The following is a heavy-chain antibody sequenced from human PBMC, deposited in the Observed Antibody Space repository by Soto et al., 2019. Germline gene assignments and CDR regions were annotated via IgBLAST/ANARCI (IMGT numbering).Heavy chain of an antibody. J-gene: IGHJ5*02. CDR1: GYTFTSYG. Sequence: QVQLVQSGAEVKKPGASVKVSCKASGYTFTSYGITWVRQAPGQGLEWMGWTSAYNGNTNYAQKLQGRVTMTTDTSTSTAYMELRRLRSDDTAVYFCTRDRHSASGSGFNPTSWFDLWGQGSLVTVSS. V-gene: IGHV1-18*01. CDR2: TSAYNGNT. D-gene: IGHD6-19*01. CDR3: TRDRHSASGSGFNPTSWFDL.